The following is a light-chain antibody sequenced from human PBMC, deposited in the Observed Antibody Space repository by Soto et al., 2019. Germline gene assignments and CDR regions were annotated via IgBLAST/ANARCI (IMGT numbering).Light chain of an antibody. CDR1: QCVTSSY. CDR3: QQYNSSSST. CDR2: RAS. Sequence: DTLLTEFPGTLPWLLPDRASLSCRASQCVTSSYLAWYQQKPGQAPKLLIYRASSRASGIPDRFSGSGSGTEFTLTISRLQPDDFAVYYCQQYNSSSSTFGQGTKVDIK. J-gene: IGKJ1*01. V-gene: IGKV3-20*01.